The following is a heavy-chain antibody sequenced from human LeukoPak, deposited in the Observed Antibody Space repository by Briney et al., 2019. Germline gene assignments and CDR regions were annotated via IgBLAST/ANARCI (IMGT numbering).Heavy chain of an antibody. CDR1: GFPVSSNY. Sequence: GGSLRLSCAASGFPVSSNYMTWVRQAPGKGLEWVSVIYKNAITYYADTVKGRFTISRDNSKNTLYLQMNSLRADDTAVYYCSGLYYYYMDVWGKGTTVTISS. V-gene: IGHV3-53*01. D-gene: IGHD3/OR15-3a*01. J-gene: IGHJ6*03. CDR2: IYKNAIT. CDR3: SGLYYYYMDV.